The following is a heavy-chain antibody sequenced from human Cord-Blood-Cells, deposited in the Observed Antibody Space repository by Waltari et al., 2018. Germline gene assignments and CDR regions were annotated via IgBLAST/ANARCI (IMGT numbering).Heavy chain of an antibody. CDR3: ARHRIAARLFDY. CDR2: INHSGST. V-gene: IGHV4-34*01. D-gene: IGHD6-6*01. Sequence: WLEWIGEINHSGSTNYNPSLKSITISVDTSKNQFSLKLSSVTAADTAVYYCARHRIAARLFDYWGQGTLVTVSS. J-gene: IGHJ4*02.